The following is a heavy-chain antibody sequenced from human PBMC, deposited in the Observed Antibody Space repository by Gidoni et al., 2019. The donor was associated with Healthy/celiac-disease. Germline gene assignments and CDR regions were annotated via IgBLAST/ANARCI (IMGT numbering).Heavy chain of an antibody. D-gene: IGHD2-2*01. CDR1: GCTFSRYG. J-gene: IGHJ6*02. Sequence: QGQLVESGGGVVEPGRALRLTCAAYGCTFSRYGMHWGRQSPGKGLAWAPVMWYDGSNEYYSDIVTCRFTISSDNSKNTLYRQMNSLRAEDTAVYYCAYHVVPAAPGGYGMDVWGQGTTVTVSS. V-gene: IGHV3-33*01. CDR3: AYHVVPAAPGGYGMDV. CDR2: MWYDGSNE.